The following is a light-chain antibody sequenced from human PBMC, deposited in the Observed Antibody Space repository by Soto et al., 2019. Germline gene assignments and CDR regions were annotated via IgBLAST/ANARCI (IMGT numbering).Light chain of an antibody. CDR3: QSYDSGLRGSV. V-gene: IGLV1-40*01. Sequence: QAVVTQPPSVSGAPGQRVTISCTGSSSNTGTGYDVHWYQQLPGTAPKLLVYGNSNRPSGVPDRFSGSKSGASASLAITGLQAEDEADYFCQSYDSGLRGSVFGGGTKLTVL. CDR1: SSNTGTGYD. CDR2: GNS. J-gene: IGLJ2*01.